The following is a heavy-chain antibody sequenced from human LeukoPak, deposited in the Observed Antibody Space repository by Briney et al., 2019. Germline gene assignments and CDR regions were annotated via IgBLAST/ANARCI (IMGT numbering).Heavy chain of an antibody. CDR3: ARRGGYSYGINYYYMDV. J-gene: IGHJ6*03. Sequence: GGSLRLSCAASGFTFSSYAMHWVRQAPGKGLEYVSAISSNGGSTYYANSVKGRFTISRGNSKNTLYLQMGSLRAEDMAVYYCARRGGYSYGINYYYMDVWGKGTTVTVSS. CDR2: ISSNGGST. V-gene: IGHV3-64*01. D-gene: IGHD5-18*01. CDR1: GFTFSSYA.